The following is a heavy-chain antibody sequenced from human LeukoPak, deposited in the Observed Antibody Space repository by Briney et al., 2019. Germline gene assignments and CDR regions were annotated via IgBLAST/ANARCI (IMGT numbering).Heavy chain of an antibody. D-gene: IGHD2-2*01. V-gene: IGHV3-74*01. Sequence: PGGSLRLSCAASGFTFSSYWMHWVRQAPGKGLVWVSRINSDGSSTSYADSVKGRFTISRDNAKNTLYLQMNSLRAEDTAVYYCARGVFTRPAAMRKYWFDPWGQGTLVTVSS. CDR1: GFTFSSYW. CDR3: ARGVFTRPAAMRKYWFDP. CDR2: INSDGSST. J-gene: IGHJ5*02.